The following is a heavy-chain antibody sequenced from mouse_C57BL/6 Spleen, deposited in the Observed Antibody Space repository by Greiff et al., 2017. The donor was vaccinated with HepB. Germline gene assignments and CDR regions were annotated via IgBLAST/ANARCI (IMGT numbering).Heavy chain of an antibody. D-gene: IGHD2-4*01. CDR1: GYTFTDYE. CDR2: IDPETGGT. CDR3: TRYDYDEAWFAY. V-gene: IGHV1-15*01. Sequence: VQLQQSGAELVRPGASVTLSCKASGYTFTDYEMHWVKQTPVHGLEWIGAIDPETGGTAYNQKFKGKAILTADKSSSTAYMELRSLTSEDSAVYYCTRYDYDEAWFAYWGQGTLVTVSA. J-gene: IGHJ3*01.